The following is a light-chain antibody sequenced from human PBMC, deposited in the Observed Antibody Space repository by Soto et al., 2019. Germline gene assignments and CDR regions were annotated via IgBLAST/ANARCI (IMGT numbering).Light chain of an antibody. J-gene: IGKJ2*01. Sequence: EIVLTQSPGTLSLSPGERATLSCRASQSVGSYLAWYQQTPGQAPRLLIYGASSRATGIPDRCSGSGSGTDFTLTISRLETGDFAVYYCQQYDSAPRTFGQGTKLEIK. V-gene: IGKV3-20*01. CDR3: QQYDSAPRT. CDR2: GAS. CDR1: QSVGSY.